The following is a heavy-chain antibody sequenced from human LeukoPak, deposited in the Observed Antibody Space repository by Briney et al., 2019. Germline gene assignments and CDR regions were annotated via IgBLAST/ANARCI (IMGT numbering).Heavy chain of an antibody. CDR3: ARGAWTATQPIND. V-gene: IGHV3-30*03. Sequence: GGSLRLSCAASGFTFSSYAMSWVRQAPGKGLEWVAVISYDGSNKYYADSVKGRFTISRDNSKNTLYLQMNSLRAEDTAVYYCARGAWTATQPINDWGQGTLVTVSS. D-gene: IGHD2-21*02. CDR2: ISYDGSNK. J-gene: IGHJ4*02. CDR1: GFTFSSYA.